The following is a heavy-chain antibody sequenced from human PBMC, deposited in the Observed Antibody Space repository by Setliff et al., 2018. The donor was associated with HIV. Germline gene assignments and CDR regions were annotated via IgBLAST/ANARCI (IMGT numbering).Heavy chain of an antibody. V-gene: IGHV4-34*01. CDR3: ARGYCSSISCYEALFDY. CDR2: INHSGST. D-gene: IGHD2-2*01. J-gene: IGHJ4*02. CDR1: GGSFSGYY. Sequence: SETLSLTCAVYGGSFSGYYWSWIRQPPGKGLEWIGEINHSGSTNYNPSLKSRVTISVDRSKNQFSLNLSSVTAADTAVYYCARGYCSSISCYEALFDYWGQGTLVTVSS.